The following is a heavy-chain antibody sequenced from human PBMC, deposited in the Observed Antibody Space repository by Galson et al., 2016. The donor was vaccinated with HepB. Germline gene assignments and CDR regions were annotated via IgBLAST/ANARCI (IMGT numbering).Heavy chain of an antibody. CDR2: IYYSGST. CDR1: GGSISSGGYY. D-gene: IGHD3-10*02. Sequence: TLSLTCTVSGGSISSGGYYWSWIRQHPGKGLEFIGYIYYSGSTYYNPSLKSRVSISADTSKTQFSLKLNSVTAADTAVYYCARERPLLCFDYWGQGTLVTVSS. J-gene: IGHJ4*02. CDR3: ARERPLLCFDY. V-gene: IGHV4-31*03.